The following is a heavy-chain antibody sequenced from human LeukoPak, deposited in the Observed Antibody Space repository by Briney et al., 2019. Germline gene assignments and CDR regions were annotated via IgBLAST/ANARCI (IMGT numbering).Heavy chain of an antibody. J-gene: IGHJ4*02. V-gene: IGHV3-73*01. CDR2: IRSKANSYAT. Sequence: GGSLRLACAASGFTFSGSAMGWVRQASGKGLEWVGRIRSKANSYATAYAASVKGRFTISRDDSKNTAYLQMNSLKTEDTAVYYCTGRDLRRWGQGTLVTVSS. CDR3: TGRDLRR. CDR1: GFTFSGSA. D-gene: IGHD3-16*01.